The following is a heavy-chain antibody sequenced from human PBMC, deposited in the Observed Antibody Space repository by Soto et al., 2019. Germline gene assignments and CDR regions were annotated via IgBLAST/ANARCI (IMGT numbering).Heavy chain of an antibody. D-gene: IGHD5-18*01. V-gene: IGHV3-74*01. J-gene: IGHJ4*02. CDR2: VNTHGSTT. Sequence: EMQLVESGGGLVQRGGSLRLSCAASGFTVSSYWMHWVRQAPGKGLVWLSRVNTHGSTTNYADSVKGRFTISRDNAENTLYLQINSLRAEDTAVYYCARGSYHSFWFDYWGQGTLVTVSS. CDR1: GFTVSSYW. CDR3: ARGSYHSFWFDY.